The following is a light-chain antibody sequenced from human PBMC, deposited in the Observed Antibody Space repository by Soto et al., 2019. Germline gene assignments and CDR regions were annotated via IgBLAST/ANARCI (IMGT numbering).Light chain of an antibody. V-gene: IGKV3-20*01. CDR1: QSVTSN. J-gene: IGKJ1*01. CDR2: GAS. Sequence: ERVMTQSPATLSVSPGERVTLSCRASQSVTSNLAWYQYTPGQAPRLLIYGASSRATGIPDRFSGSGSGTYFTLTISRLEPEDFAVYYCQRYGTSTTFGQGTKVDIK. CDR3: QRYGTSTT.